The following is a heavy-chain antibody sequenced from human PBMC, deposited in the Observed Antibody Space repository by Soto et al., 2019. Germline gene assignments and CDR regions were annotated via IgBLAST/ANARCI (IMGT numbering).Heavy chain of an antibody. CDR2: INAGNGNT. CDR3: ARARGGSYYGPDAFDI. Sequence: QVPLVQSGAEVKKPGASVKVSCKASGYTFTSYAMHWVRQAPGQRLEWMGWINAGNGNTKYSQKFQGRVTITRDTSASTAYMELSSLRSEDTAVYYCARARGGSYYGPDAFDIWGQGTMVTVSS. D-gene: IGHD1-26*01. V-gene: IGHV1-3*01. CDR1: GYTFTSYA. J-gene: IGHJ3*02.